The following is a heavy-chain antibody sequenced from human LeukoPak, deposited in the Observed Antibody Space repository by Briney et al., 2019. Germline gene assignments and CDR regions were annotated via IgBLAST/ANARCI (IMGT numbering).Heavy chain of an antibody. D-gene: IGHD2-2*01. J-gene: IGHJ4*02. V-gene: IGHV3-23*01. CDR1: GLTFSTYA. CDR3: AHGAMYQLDY. Sequence: GGTLRLSCAASGLTFSTYAMSWVRQAPGKGLEWVSGIIGGGGSTYYADSVKGRFTISGDNSRNTLFLQMNSLRAEDTAVYYCAHGAMYQLDYWGQGTLVTVSS. CDR2: IIGGGGST.